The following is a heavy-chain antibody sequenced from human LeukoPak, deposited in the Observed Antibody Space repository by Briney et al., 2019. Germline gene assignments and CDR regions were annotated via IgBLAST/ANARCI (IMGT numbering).Heavy chain of an antibody. V-gene: IGHV3-9*01. Sequence: GGSLRLSCAASGFTFDDYAMHWVRQAPGKGLEWVSGISWNSGSIGYADSVKGRFTISRDNAKNSLYLQMNSLRAEDTALYYCAKAYYGSGSYYNWGAFDIWGQGTMVTVSS. CDR3: AKAYYGSGSYYNWGAFDI. CDR1: GFTFDDYA. J-gene: IGHJ3*02. D-gene: IGHD3-10*01. CDR2: ISWNSGSI.